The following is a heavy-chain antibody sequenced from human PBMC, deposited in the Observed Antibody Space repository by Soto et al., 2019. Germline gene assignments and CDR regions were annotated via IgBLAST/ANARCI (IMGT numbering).Heavy chain of an antibody. J-gene: IGHJ6*03. V-gene: IGHV3-23*01. CDR3: AKSSHEGATGTTEEYYYYYMDV. CDR1: GFTFSSYA. CDR2: ISGSGGST. Sequence: GGSLRLSCAASGFTFSSYAMSWVRQAPGKGLEWVSAISGSGGSTYYADSVKGRFTISRDNSKNTLYLQMNSLRAEDTAVYYCAKSSHEGATGTTEEYYYYYMDVWGKGTTVTVSS. D-gene: IGHD1-1*01.